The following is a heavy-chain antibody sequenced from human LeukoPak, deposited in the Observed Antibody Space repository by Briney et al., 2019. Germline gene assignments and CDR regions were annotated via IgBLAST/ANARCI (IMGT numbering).Heavy chain of an antibody. Sequence: ASVKVSCKASGYTFTGYYMHWVRQAPGQGLEWMGWINPSSGGTNYAQKFQGRVTMTRDTSISTAYMELSRLRSDDTAVYYCARGSGIAAGYYYYYYGMDVWGQGTTVTVSS. CDR2: INPSSGGT. D-gene: IGHD6-13*01. J-gene: IGHJ6*02. CDR1: GYTFTGYY. CDR3: ARGSGIAAGYYYYYYGMDV. V-gene: IGHV1-2*02.